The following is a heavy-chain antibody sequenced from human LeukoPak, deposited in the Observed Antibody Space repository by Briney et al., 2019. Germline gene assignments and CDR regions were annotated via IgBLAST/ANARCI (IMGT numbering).Heavy chain of an antibody. V-gene: IGHV1-69*13. D-gene: IGHD3-3*01. CDR1: GGTFSSYA. CDR3: ARGSYYDQGYYYYYGMDV. CDR2: IIPIFGTA. Sequence: GASVKVSCKASGGTFSSYAISWVRQAPGQGLEWMGGIIPIFGTANYAQKFQGRVTITADESTSTAYMELSSLRSEDTAVYYCARGSYYDQGYYYYYGMDVWGQGTTVTVS. J-gene: IGHJ6*02.